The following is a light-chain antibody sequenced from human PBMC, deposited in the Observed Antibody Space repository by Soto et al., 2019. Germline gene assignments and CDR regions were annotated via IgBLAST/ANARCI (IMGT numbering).Light chain of an antibody. V-gene: IGLV3-21*02. Sequence: SYELTQPPSMSVAPGQTARITCGGSNIGSKSVHWYQQRPGQAPLLVVYSDRDRPSGIPERFSGSNSGNTATLTISRVEAGDEADYYCQVWHSSSDHSVFRGGTKLTVL. CDR2: SDR. CDR1: NIGSKS. J-gene: IGLJ3*02. CDR3: QVWHSSSDHSV.